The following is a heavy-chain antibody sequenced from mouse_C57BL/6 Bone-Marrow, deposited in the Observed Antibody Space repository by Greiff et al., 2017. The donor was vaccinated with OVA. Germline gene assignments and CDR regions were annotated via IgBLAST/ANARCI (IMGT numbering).Heavy chain of an antibody. V-gene: IGHV1-54*01. CDR3: ARGYYYGSSY. D-gene: IGHD1-1*01. CDR1: GYAFTNYL. J-gene: IGHJ2*01. CDR2: INPGSGGT. Sequence: VQLQQSGAELVRPGTSVKVSCKASGYAFTNYLIEWVKQRPGQGLEWIGVINPGSGGTNYNEKFKGKATLTADKSSSTAYMQLSSLTSEDSAVYFCARGYYYGSSYWGQGTTLTVSS.